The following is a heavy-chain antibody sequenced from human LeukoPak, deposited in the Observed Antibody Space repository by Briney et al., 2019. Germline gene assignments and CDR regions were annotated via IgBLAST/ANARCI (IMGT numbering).Heavy chain of an antibody. D-gene: IGHD2-21*02. CDR3: ANLTH. J-gene: IGHJ4*02. Sequence: PGGSLRLSCTASGFTLSNFAMSWVRRAPGKGLEWVSGNTGSVEYYANSVKGRFTISRDNAKDSLFLQMDSLRDEDTAVYYCANLTHWGQGILVTVSS. CDR2: NTGSVE. CDR1: GFTLSNFA. V-gene: IGHV3-23*01.